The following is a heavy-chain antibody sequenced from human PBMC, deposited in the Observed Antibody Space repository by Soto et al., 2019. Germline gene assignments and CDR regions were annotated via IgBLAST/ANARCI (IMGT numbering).Heavy chain of an antibody. D-gene: IGHD6-13*01. Sequence: WETLSLTCAVSGGSISSSNWWSWGRQPPGKGLEWIGEIYHSGSTNYNPSLKSRVTISVDTSKNQFSLKLSSVTAADTAVYYCARRDGAAGREWWFDPWGQGTLVTVAS. CDR2: IYHSGST. J-gene: IGHJ5*02. CDR1: GGSISSSNW. V-gene: IGHV4-4*02. CDR3: ARRDGAAGREWWFDP.